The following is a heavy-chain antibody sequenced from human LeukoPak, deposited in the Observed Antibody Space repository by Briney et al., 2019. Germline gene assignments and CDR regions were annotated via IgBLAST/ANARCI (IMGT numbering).Heavy chain of an antibody. CDR1: GFTFSNYW. Sequence: PGGSLRLSCAASGFTFSNYWMSWVRQAPGKGLEWVANIKQDGSEKYYVDSVKGRFTISRDNAKNSLYLQMNSLRAEDTAVYYCARGPSSSWWNDYWGQGTLVTVSS. J-gene: IGHJ4*02. D-gene: IGHD6-13*01. CDR2: IKQDGSEK. CDR3: ARGPSSSWWNDY. V-gene: IGHV3-7*01.